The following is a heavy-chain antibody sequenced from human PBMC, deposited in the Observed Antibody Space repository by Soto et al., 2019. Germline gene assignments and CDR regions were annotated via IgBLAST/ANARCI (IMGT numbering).Heavy chain of an antibody. D-gene: IGHD6-13*01. CDR2: ISYDGSNK. CDR3: ARDQLAWYSSSWVASMDV. CDR1: GFTFSSYA. J-gene: IGHJ6*02. Sequence: QVQLVESGGGVVQPGRSLRLSCAASGFTFSSYAMHWVRQAPGKGLEWVAVISYDGSNKYYADSVKGRFTISRDNSKNTLYLQMNSRRAEDTAVYYCARDQLAWYSSSWVASMDVWGQGTTLTVSS. V-gene: IGHV3-30-3*01.